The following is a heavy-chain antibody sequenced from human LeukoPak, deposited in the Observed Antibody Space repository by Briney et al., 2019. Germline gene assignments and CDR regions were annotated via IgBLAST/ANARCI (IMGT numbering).Heavy chain of an antibody. D-gene: IGHD6-19*01. CDR3: ARGLGGAGYSSGWYFN. V-gene: IGHV1-8*01. CDR2: MNPNSGNT. J-gene: IGHJ4*02. CDR1: GYTFTSYD. Sequence: ASVKVSCKASGYTFTSYDINWVRQATGQGLEWMGWMNPNSGNTGYAQKFQGRVTMTRNTSISTAYTELSSLRSEDTAVYYCARGLGGAGYSSGWYFNWGQGTLVTVSS.